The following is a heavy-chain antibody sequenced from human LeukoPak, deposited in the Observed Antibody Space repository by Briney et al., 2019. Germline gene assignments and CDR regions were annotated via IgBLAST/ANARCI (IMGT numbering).Heavy chain of an antibody. V-gene: IGHV3-7*01. D-gene: IGHD3-16*01. CDR1: GFTFSTYW. J-gene: IGHJ3*01. CDR3: ARPAYTAAYDL. Sequence: GGSLRLSCAASGFTFSTYWMTWVRQAPGKGLEWVANMRGDGSEIHYVDSVKGRFTISRDNAKNSLYLQMNSLRAEDTALYYCARPAYTAAYDLWGQGTMVTVSS. CDR2: MRGDGSEI.